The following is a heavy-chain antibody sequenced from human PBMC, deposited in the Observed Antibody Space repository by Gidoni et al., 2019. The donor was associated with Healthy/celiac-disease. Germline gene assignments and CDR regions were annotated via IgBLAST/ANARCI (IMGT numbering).Heavy chain of an antibody. Sequence: QVQLVQSGAEVKEPGSSVKVSCKASGGTFSSYAISWVRQAPGQGLEWMGGIIPIFGTANYAQKFQGRVTITADKSTSTAYMELSSLRSEDTAVYYCARARGSNSWELLMVYYYYGMDVWGQGTTVTVSS. D-gene: IGHD1-26*01. V-gene: IGHV1-69*06. CDR3: ARARGSNSWELLMVYYYYGMDV. J-gene: IGHJ6*02. CDR2: IIPIFGTA. CDR1: GGTFSSYA.